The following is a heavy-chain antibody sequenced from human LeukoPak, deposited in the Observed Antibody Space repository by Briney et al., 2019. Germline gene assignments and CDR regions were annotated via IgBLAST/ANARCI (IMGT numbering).Heavy chain of an antibody. Sequence: ASVKVSCKASGYTFTSYYMHWVRQAPGQGLEWMGWINPNSGGTNYAQKFQGRVTMTRDTSISTAYMELSRLRSDDTAVYYCARPYTRYYYGSGSYPPGGYWGQGTLVTVSS. D-gene: IGHD3-10*01. CDR3: ARPYTRYYYGSGSYPPGGY. CDR1: GYTFTSYY. CDR2: INPNSGGT. V-gene: IGHV1-2*02. J-gene: IGHJ4*02.